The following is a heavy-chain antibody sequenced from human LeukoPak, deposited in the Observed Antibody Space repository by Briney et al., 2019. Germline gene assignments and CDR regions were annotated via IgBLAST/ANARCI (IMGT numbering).Heavy chain of an antibody. Sequence: GESLRISCKGSGYIFTSYWINWVRQTPGKGLEWMGRIDPSDSYTKYSPSFQVHVTISADKSINTAHLQWSSLKASDTAMYYCARQYCGGDCYPEPDAFDIWGQGTMVTVSS. D-gene: IGHD2-21*02. CDR1: GYIFTSYW. CDR3: ARQYCGGDCYPEPDAFDI. CDR2: IDPSDSYT. V-gene: IGHV5-10-1*01. J-gene: IGHJ3*02.